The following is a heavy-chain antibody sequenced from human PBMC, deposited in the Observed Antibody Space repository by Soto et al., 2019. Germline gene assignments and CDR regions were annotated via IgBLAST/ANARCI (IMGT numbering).Heavy chain of an antibody. Sequence: GGSLRLSCAASGFTFSNAWMSWVRQAPGKGLEWVGRIKSKTDGGTTDYAAPVKGIFTISSDDSKNTLYLQMNSLKTEDTAVYYCTTGFGYGNWFDPWGQGTLVTVSS. CDR1: GFTFSNAW. D-gene: IGHD5-12*01. V-gene: IGHV3-15*01. J-gene: IGHJ5*02. CDR3: TTGFGYGNWFDP. CDR2: IKSKTDGGTT.